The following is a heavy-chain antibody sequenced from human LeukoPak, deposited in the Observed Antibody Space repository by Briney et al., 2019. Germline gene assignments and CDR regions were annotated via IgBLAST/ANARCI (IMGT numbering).Heavy chain of an antibody. CDR3: ASRYCSSGNCYLDY. CDR2: ISYSGST. V-gene: IGHV4-39*01. J-gene: IGHJ4*03. Sequence: ETLSLTCTVSGGSLSSSNYYWGWIRQPPGKGLEWIGSISYSGSTYYNPSLKSRVTTSVGTSKNQFSLRLSSLTATDTAVYYCASRYCSSGNCYLDYWGQGTLVTVPS. D-gene: IGHD2-15*01. CDR1: GGSLSSSNYY.